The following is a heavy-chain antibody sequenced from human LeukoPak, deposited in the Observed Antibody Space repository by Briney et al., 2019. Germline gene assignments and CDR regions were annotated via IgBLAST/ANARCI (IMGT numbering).Heavy chain of an antibody. V-gene: IGHV4-34*01. CDR2: INHSGST. Sequence: SETLSLTCAVYGGSFSGYYWSWIRQPPGKGLEWIGEINHSGSTNYNPSLKSRVTISVDTSKNQFSLKLSSVTAADTAVYYCARVKSIVVVPAARNLYYMDVWGKGTTVTVSS. CDR1: GGSFSGYY. J-gene: IGHJ6*03. D-gene: IGHD2-2*01. CDR3: ARVKSIVVVPAARNLYYMDV.